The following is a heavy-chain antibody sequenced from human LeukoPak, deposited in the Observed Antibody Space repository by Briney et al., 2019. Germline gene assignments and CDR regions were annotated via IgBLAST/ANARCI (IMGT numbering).Heavy chain of an antibody. J-gene: IGHJ4*02. CDR3: ASLYYGDYYFDY. CDR2: IYYSGST. V-gene: IGHV4-30-4*01. CDR1: GGSISSGDYY. Sequence: SETLSLTCTVSGGSISSGDYYWSWIRQPPGKGLEWIGYIYYSGSTYYNPSLKSRVTISVDTSKNQFSLKLSSVTAADTAVYCCASLYYGDYYFDYWGQGTLVTVSS. D-gene: IGHD4-17*01.